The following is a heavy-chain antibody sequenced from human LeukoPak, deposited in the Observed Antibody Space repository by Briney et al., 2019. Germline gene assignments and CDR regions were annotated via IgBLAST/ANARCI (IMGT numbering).Heavy chain of an antibody. D-gene: IGHD3-10*01. J-gene: IGHJ5*02. Sequence: ASVKVSCKASGYTFTSYDINWVRQATGQGLEWMGWMNPNSGNTGYAQKFQGRVTMTRNTSISTAYMELSSLRSEDTAVYYCARGLLRRVWFGELSGFWFDPWGQGTLVTVSS. V-gene: IGHV1-8*01. CDR1: GYTFTSYD. CDR3: ARGLLRRVWFGELSGFWFDP. CDR2: MNPNSGNT.